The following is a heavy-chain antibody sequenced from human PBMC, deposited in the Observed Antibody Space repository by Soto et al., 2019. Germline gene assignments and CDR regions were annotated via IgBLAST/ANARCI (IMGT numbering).Heavy chain of an antibody. J-gene: IGHJ4*02. D-gene: IGHD3-9*01. CDR2: IYYSGST. CDR3: ARGYDILTGPLDY. CDR1: GGSISSYY. V-gene: IGHV4-59*08. Sequence: PSETLSLTCTVSGGSISSYYWSWIRQPPGKGLEWIGYIYYSGSTNYNPSLKSRVTISVDTSKSQFSLNLNSVTAADTAVYYCARGYDILTGPLDYWGPGTLVTSPQ.